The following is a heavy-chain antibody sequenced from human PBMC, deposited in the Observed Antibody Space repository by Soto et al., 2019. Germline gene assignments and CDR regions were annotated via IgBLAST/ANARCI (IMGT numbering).Heavy chain of an antibody. CDR2: IIPIFGTA. D-gene: IGHD4-4*01. Sequence: QVQLVQSGAEVKKPGSSVKVSCKASGGTFSSYAISWVRQAPGQGLEWMGGIIPIFGTANYAQKFQGRVTTTADESTSTAYRELSSLRSEDTAVYYCARVTVARALDYWGQGTLVTVSS. CDR3: ARVTVARALDY. V-gene: IGHV1-69*12. CDR1: GGTFSSYA. J-gene: IGHJ4*02.